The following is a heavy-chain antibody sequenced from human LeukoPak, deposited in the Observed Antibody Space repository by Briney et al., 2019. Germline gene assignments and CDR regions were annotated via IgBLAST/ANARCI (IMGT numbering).Heavy chain of an antibody. V-gene: IGHV4-39*01. CDR2: IYYSGST. J-gene: IGHJ5*02. CDR1: GGSISSSSYY. Sequence: SETLSLTCTVSGGSISSSSYYWGWIRQPPGKGLEWIGTIYYSGSTYYNPSLKSRVTISVDTSKNQFSLKLNSVTAADTAVYYCAIHNNWYSSSWYRGYNWFDPWGQGTLVTVSS. D-gene: IGHD6-13*01. CDR3: AIHNNWYSSSWYRGYNWFDP.